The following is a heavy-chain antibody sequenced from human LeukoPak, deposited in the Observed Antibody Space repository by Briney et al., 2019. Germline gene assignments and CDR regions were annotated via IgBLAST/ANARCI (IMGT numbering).Heavy chain of an antibody. CDR2: IYTSGST. Sequence: SETLSLTCTVSGGSISSYYWSWIRQPAGKGLEWIGRIYTSGSTNYNPSLKSRVTISVDTSKNQFSLKLSSVTAADTAVYYCARDAYYYDSSGYYFPYGMDVWGQGTTVTVSS. CDR1: GGSISSYY. CDR3: ARDAYYYDSSGYYFPYGMDV. V-gene: IGHV4-4*07. J-gene: IGHJ6*02. D-gene: IGHD3-22*01.